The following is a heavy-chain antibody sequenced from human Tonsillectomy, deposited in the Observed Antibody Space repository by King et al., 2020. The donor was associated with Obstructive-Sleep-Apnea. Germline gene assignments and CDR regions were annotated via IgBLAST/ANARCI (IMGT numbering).Heavy chain of an antibody. CDR2: IYPGDSDT. Sequence: VQLVESGAEVKKPGESLKISCMGSGNSFTSYWIGWVRQMPGKGREWMGIIYPGDSDTRYSPSFQGQVTISADKAISPAYLQWSSLKASDTAMYYCAGRINSGWYFDYWGQGTLVTVSS. CDR3: AGRINSGWYFDY. D-gene: IGHD6-19*01. J-gene: IGHJ4*02. CDR1: GNSFTSYW. V-gene: IGHV5-51*01.